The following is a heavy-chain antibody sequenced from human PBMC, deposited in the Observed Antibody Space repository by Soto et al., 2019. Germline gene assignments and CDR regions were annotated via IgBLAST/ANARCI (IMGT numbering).Heavy chain of an antibody. CDR2: IIPIFGTA. Sequence: GASVKVSCKASGGTFSSYAISWVRQAPGQGLEWMGGIIPIFGTANYAQKFQGRVTITADESTSTAYMELSSLGSEDTAVYYCARDSGPSRPRWFDPWGQGTLVTVSS. CDR3: ARDSGPSRPRWFDP. CDR1: GGTFSSYA. V-gene: IGHV1-69*13. J-gene: IGHJ5*02.